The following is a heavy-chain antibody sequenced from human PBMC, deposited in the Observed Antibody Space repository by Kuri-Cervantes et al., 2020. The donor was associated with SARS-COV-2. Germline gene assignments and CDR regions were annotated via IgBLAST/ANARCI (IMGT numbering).Heavy chain of an antibody. D-gene: IGHD3-10*01. Sequence: AGSLTPACTVSGDSITIYYWSWIRQSPGKGLEWIGYISETGGTNYNPSLKSRVTMSVDISKNQFSLKMNSVNAADTAVYYCARGTTPVYVSGPLWFHLDLWGQGTLVTVSS. CDR2: ISETGGT. CDR1: GDSITIYY. J-gene: IGHJ5*02. CDR3: ARGTTPVYVSGPLWFHLDL. V-gene: IGHV4-59*01.